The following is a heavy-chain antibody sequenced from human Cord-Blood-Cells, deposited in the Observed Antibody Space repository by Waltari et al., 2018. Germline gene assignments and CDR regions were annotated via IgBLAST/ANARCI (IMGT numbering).Heavy chain of an antibody. CDR1: GGSISSSSYY. J-gene: IGHJ4*02. V-gene: IGHV4-39*01. D-gene: IGHD3-3*01. CDR3: ARLDVGGRPYYDFWSGYYFDY. CDR2: IYYSGGT. Sequence: QLQLQESGPGLVKPSETLSLTCTVSGGSISSSSYYWGWIRQPPGKGREWLGSIYYSGGTYYNPSLKSRVTISVDTSKNQFSLKLSSVTAADTAVYYCARLDVGGRPYYDFWSGYYFDYWGQGTLVTVSS.